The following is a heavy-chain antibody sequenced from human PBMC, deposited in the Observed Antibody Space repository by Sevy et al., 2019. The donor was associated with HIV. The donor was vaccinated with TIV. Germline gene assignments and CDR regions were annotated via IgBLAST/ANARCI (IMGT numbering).Heavy chain of an antibody. CDR2: ISAYNGNT. D-gene: IGHD6-19*01. Sequence: ASVKVSCKASGYTFTSYGISWVRQAPGQGLEWMGWISAYNGNTNYAQKLQGRVTMTTDTSTSTAYMELRSLRSDDTAVYYCARDIIAVAGNEDLFDYWGQGTLVTVSS. J-gene: IGHJ4*02. CDR3: ARDIIAVAGNEDLFDY. CDR1: GYTFTSYG. V-gene: IGHV1-18*01.